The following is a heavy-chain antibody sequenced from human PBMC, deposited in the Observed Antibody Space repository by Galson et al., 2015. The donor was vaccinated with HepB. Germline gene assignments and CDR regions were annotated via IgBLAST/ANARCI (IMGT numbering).Heavy chain of an antibody. CDR1: GFTFSSYS. Sequence: SLRLSCAASGFTFSSYSMNWVRQAPGKGLEWVSSISSSSSYIYYADSVKGRFTISRDNAKNSLYLRMNSLTAEDTAVYYCARNLRIAAAGQHFDFWGQGTLVTVSS. V-gene: IGHV3-21*01. J-gene: IGHJ4*02. CDR2: ISSSSSYI. CDR3: ARNLRIAAAGQHFDF. D-gene: IGHD6-13*01.